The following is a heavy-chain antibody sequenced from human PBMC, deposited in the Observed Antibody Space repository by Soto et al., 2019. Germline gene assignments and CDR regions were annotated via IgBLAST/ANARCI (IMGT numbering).Heavy chain of an antibody. CDR1: GAAISRHY. D-gene: IGHD6-13*01. CDR2: AYYSGNT. J-gene: IGHJ4*02. CDR3: ARLMDSSSWSRFDH. V-gene: IGHV4-59*11. Sequence: TLSLTCTVSGAAISRHYWSWIRQSPGKGLEWIGYAYYSGNTNYNPSLKSRVAISVDTSKKQFSLKLSSVTIADTAVYYCARLMDSSSWSRFDHWGQGTLVTVSS.